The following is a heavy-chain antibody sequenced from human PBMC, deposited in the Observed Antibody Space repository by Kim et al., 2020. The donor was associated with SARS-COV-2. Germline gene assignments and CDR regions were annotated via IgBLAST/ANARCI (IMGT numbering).Heavy chain of an antibody. D-gene: IGHD4-17*01. J-gene: IGHJ4*02. CDR1: AFTFTSSA. V-gene: IGHV1-58*01. CDR2: IVVGSGNT. Sequence: SVKVSCKASAFTFTSSAVQWLRQARGQRLEWIGWIVVGSGNTNYAQKFQERVTITRDMSTSTAYMELSSLRSEDTAVYYCAGCDYNTNCEAGGQGTLVT. CDR3: AGCDYNTNCEA.